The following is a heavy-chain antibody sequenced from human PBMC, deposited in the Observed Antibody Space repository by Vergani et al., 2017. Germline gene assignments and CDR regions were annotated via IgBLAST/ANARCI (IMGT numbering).Heavy chain of an antibody. CDR2: IYYSGST. Sequence: QLQLQESGPGLVKPSATLALTCSVSGAPIRSSNYYWGWIRQPPGTGLEWIASIYYSGSTYYNPSLKSRVTISVDTSKNQFSLKLSSVTAADTAVYFCARHSXVEWLVKLGWIDPWGQGILVTVSS. CDR3: ARHSXVEWLVKLGWIDP. J-gene: IGHJ5*02. CDR1: GAPIRSSNYY. V-gene: IGHV4-39*01. D-gene: IGHD6-19*01.